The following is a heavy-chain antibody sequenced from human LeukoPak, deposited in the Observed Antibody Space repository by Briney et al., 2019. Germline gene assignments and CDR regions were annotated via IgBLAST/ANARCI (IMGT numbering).Heavy chain of an antibody. CDR1: GGSISSYY. Sequence: SETLSLTCTVSGGSISSYYWSWIRQPPGKGLEWIGYIYYSGSTNYNPSLKSRVTMSVDTSKNQFSLKLSSVTAADTAVYYCARDGDSSSWYVYGWFDPWGQGTLVTVSS. D-gene: IGHD6-13*01. CDR2: IYYSGST. V-gene: IGHV4-59*12. CDR3: ARDGDSSSWYVYGWFDP. J-gene: IGHJ5*02.